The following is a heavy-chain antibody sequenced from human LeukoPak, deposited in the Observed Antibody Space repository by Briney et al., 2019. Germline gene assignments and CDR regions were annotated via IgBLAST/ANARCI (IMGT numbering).Heavy chain of an antibody. CDR1: GYTFTGYY. CDR2: INPNSGGT. CDR3: ARWTYDFWSGYPDY. D-gene: IGHD3-3*01. V-gene: IGHV1-2*02. J-gene: IGHJ4*02. Sequence: ASVKVSCKASGYTFTGYYMHWVRQAPGQGLEWMGWINPNSGGTNYAQKFQGRVTMTRDTSISTAYMELSRLRSDDTAVYYCARWTYDFWSGYPDYWGQGTLVTVSS.